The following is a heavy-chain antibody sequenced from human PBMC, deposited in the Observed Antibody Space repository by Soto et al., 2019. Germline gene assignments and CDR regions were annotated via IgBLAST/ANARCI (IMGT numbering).Heavy chain of an antibody. CDR2: INTDGSST. Sequence: EVQLVESGGGLVQPGGSLRLSCAASGFTFSNYWMHWVRQAPGKGLVWVSRINTDGSSTSYADSVKGRFTISRDNAKNPLYLQMNSRSAEDTAVYYCARGRPFDYWGQGTLLIVSS. J-gene: IGHJ4*02. V-gene: IGHV3-74*01. CDR3: ARGRPFDY. CDR1: GFTFSNYW.